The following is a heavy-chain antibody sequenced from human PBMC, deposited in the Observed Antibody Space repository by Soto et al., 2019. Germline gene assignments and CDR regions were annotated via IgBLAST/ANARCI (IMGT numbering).Heavy chain of an antibody. CDR1: GYSYSSYG. V-gene: IGHV1-18*01. D-gene: IGHD2-21*02. CDR2: ISTYNGNT. CDR3: ARAVIVTAPYCYMDV. Sequence: QVQLVQSGAEVKKPGASVRVSCRASGYSYSSYGFSWVRQAPRQGLEWMGWISTYNGNTIYAQKLQGRITMTTDTSTSTAYMELNSLTSDDTAVYYCARAVIVTAPYCYMDVWGMGTTVTVSS. J-gene: IGHJ6*03.